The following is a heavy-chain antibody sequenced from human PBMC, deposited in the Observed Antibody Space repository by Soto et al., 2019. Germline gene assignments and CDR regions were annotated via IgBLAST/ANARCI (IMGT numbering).Heavy chain of an antibody. CDR1: GFTFSTYG. D-gene: IGHD6-19*01. Sequence: GGSLRLSCAASGFTFSTYGMNWVRQAPGKGLEWLSSISDSGHYIYYADSVKGRFTISRDNAKNSLFLQMNSLGGEDTAVYYCLRVQDNGTGWGYYDSWGHVTLVPVSS. J-gene: IGHJ4*01. CDR3: LRVQDNGTGWGYYDS. V-gene: IGHV3-21*01. CDR2: ISDSGHYI.